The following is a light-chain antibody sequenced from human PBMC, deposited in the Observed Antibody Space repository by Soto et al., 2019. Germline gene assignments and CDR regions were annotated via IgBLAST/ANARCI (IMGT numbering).Light chain of an antibody. CDR1: QSISSY. V-gene: IGKV1-33*01. CDR3: QQYENLPT. CDR2: AAS. Sequence: DIQMTQSPSSLSASVGDRVTITCRASQSISSYLNWYQQKPGKAPKLLIYAASSLQSGVPSRFSGSGSGTDFTFTISRLQPEDIATYYRQQYENLPTFGQGTHWRL. J-gene: IGKJ5*01.